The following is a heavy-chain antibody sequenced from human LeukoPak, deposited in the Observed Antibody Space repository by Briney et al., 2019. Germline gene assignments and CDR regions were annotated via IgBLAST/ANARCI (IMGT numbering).Heavy chain of an antibody. Sequence: GGSLRLSCATSGFXFSSYAMSWVRQAPGKGREWVSGIGASGGSTYYADSVKGRFTISRDNSKNTLYLQMNSLRTEDTAVYYCAKAEGYDILTGLDYWGQGTLVTVSS. V-gene: IGHV3-23*01. J-gene: IGHJ4*02. CDR1: GFXFSSYA. D-gene: IGHD3-9*01. CDR2: IGASGGST. CDR3: AKAEGYDILTGLDY.